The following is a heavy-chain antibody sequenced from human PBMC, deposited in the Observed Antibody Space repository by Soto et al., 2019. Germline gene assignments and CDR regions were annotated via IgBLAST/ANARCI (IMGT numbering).Heavy chain of an antibody. CDR1: GYSFTSYW. Sequence: PGESLKISCKGSGYSFTSYWIGWVRQMPGKGLEWMGIIHPGDSNTRYSPSLQGQVTISVDKSISTAYLQWSSLKATDTAMYYCARHAYDFWSGHPNPRYYYGMDVWGQGTTVTFSS. CDR2: IHPGDSNT. CDR3: ARHAYDFWSGHPNPRYYYGMDV. D-gene: IGHD3-3*01. V-gene: IGHV5-51*01. J-gene: IGHJ6*02.